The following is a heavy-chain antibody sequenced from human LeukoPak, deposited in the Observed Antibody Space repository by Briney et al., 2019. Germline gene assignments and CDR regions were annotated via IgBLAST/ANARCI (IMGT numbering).Heavy chain of an antibody. V-gene: IGHV3-21*01. CDR3: ARAGTIFGVVITPVGFDY. J-gene: IGHJ4*02. Sequence: GGSLRLSCAASGFTFSSYSMNWVRQAPGKGLEWVSSISSSSSYIYYADSVKGRFTISRDNAKNSLYLQMNSLRAEDTAVYYCARAGTIFGVVITPVGFDYWGQGTLVPSPQ. D-gene: IGHD3-3*01. CDR1: GFTFSSYS. CDR2: ISSSSSYI.